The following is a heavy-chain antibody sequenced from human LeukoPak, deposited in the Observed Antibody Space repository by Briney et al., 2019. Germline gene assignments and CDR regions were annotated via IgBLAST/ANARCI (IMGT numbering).Heavy chain of an antibody. Sequence: SETLSLTCSSSGDSISTYYWSWIRQSPGKGLEWIGHIYSSGNTDYNSSLKSRVTISVDTSRSQFSLRLSSVTATDTAVYYCARLRWQLVGPYFDYWGQGILVTVSS. V-gene: IGHV4-59*01. CDR1: GDSISTYY. D-gene: IGHD6-13*01. CDR3: ARLRWQLVGPYFDY. J-gene: IGHJ4*02. CDR2: IYSSGNT.